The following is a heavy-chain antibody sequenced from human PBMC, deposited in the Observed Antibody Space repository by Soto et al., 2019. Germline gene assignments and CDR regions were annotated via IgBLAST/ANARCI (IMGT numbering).Heavy chain of an antibody. J-gene: IGHJ4*02. V-gene: IGHV3-53*01. D-gene: IGHD3-10*01. CDR3: ARVISGPMVRGVINPGFDY. Sequence: PGGSLRLSCAASGFTVSSNYMSWVCQAPGKGLEWVSVIYSGGSTYYADSVKGRFTISRDNSKNTLYLQMNSLRAEDTAVYYCARVISGPMVRGVINPGFDYWGQGTLVTVSS. CDR2: IYSGGST. CDR1: GFTVSSNY.